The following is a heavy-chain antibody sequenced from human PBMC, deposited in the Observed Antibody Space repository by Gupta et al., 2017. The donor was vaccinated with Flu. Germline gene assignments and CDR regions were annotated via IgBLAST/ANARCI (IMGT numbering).Heavy chain of an antibody. CDR1: TFNTYC. Sequence: TFNTYCMNWVRQAPGKGLEWVSFISSSSSYIYYEDEVKGRFTISRDNAENSLSLQMNSLRAEGTAVYFCARTWDARNANDYGGEGTLVTVSS. V-gene: IGHV3-21*01. CDR3: ARTWDARNANDY. J-gene: IGHJ4*02. D-gene: IGHD1-26*01. CDR2: ISSSSSYI.